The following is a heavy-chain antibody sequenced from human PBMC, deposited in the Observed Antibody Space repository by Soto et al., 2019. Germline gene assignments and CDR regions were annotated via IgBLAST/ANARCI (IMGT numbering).Heavy chain of an antibody. D-gene: IGHD6-19*01. CDR3: ASRSSAWYFDY. Sequence: GGSLRLSCAASGFTFSSYAMSWVLQAPGKGLEWGSAISGSGGSTYYADSVKGRFTISRDNSKNTLYLQMNSLRAEYTAVYYCASRSSAWYFDYWGQGIMVTVSS. V-gene: IGHV3-23*01. J-gene: IGHJ4*02. CDR2: ISGSGGST. CDR1: GFTFSSYA.